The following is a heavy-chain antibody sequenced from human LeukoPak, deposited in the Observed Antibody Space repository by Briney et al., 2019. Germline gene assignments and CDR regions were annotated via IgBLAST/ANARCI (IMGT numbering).Heavy chain of an antibody. J-gene: IGHJ4*02. D-gene: IGHD2-2*01. Sequence: GRSLRLSCAASGFTFSSYGMHWVRQAPGKGLEWVAVISYDGSNKYYADSVKGRFTISRDNSKNTLYLQMNSLRAEDTAVYYCARVYQLLQDFDYWGQGTLVTVSS. CDR1: GFTFSSYG. V-gene: IGHV3-30*03. CDR2: ISYDGSNK. CDR3: ARVYQLLQDFDY.